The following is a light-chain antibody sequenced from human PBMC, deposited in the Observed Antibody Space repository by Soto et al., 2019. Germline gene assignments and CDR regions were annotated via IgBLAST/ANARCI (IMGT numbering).Light chain of an antibody. V-gene: IGKV3D-15*01. CDR1: QSVSTN. CDR3: QQYNSWPLT. CDR2: DIS. J-gene: IGKJ4*01. Sequence: EIVLTQSPGTLPLSPGDRATLSCGASQSVSTNLAWYQQKPGQAPRLLIYDISLRGTGIPTRFSGSGSGTEFTLTISSLQSEDFAVYYCQQYNSWPLTFGGGTKVDIK.